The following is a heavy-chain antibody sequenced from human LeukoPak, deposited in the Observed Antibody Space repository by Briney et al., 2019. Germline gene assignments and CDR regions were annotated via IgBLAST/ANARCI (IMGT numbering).Heavy chain of an antibody. CDR1: GFTFSSYW. Sequence: GGSLRFSCAASGFTFSSYWMSWVRQAPGKGLEWVANIKQDGSEKYYVDSMKGRFTISRDNAKNSLYLQMNSLRAEDTAVYYCARGKYYYDSTGYYPGGDYWGQGTLVTVSS. J-gene: IGHJ4*02. D-gene: IGHD3-22*01. V-gene: IGHV3-7*01. CDR3: ARGKYYYDSTGYYPGGDY. CDR2: IKQDGSEK.